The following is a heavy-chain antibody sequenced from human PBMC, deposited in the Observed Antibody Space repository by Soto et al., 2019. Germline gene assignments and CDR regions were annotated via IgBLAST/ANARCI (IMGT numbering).Heavy chain of an antibody. Sequence: QVQLVESGGDLVKPGGSLRLSCAASGYTFSDYYMSWIRQAPGTGLEWISYIDTSGTKIYYADSVKGRFTITRDNAKNARYLEMNSLRDEDTAVYYCASHYDMWSGYLSPVDYWGQGTLVTVSS. V-gene: IGHV3-11*01. D-gene: IGHD3-3*01. CDR3: ASHYDMWSGYLSPVDY. CDR1: GYTFSDYY. J-gene: IGHJ4*02. CDR2: IDTSGTKI.